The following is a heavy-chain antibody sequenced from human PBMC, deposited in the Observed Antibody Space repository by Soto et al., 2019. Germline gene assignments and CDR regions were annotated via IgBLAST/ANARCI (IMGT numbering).Heavy chain of an antibody. CDR1: GYTFTSYY. D-gene: IGHD2-2*01. CDR3: ARVSSTSPHYYYNMNV. CDR2: INPSGGST. Sequence: VASVKVSFKASGYTFTSYYMHWVRQAPGQGLEWMGIINPSGGSTSYAQKFQGRVTMTRDTSTSTVYMELSSLRSEDTAVYYCARVSSTSPHYYYNMNVWGKGTRV. J-gene: IGHJ6*03. V-gene: IGHV1-46*03.